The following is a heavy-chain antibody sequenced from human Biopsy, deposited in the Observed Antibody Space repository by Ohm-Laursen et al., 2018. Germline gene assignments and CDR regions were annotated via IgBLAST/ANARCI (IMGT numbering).Heavy chain of an antibody. J-gene: IGHJ4*02. CDR2: IYHTGIP. Sequence: SDTLSLTCTVTDGSISNIINYWGWIRQPLGKGLEWLGSIYHTGIPDYNPSLKSRVTISVDTSNNHFSQKLSSLTAADTAVYYCARHSFGSGRDFWGQGTLVTVSS. CDR3: ARHSFGSGRDF. D-gene: IGHD3-10*01. V-gene: IGHV4-39*01. CDR1: DGSISNIINY.